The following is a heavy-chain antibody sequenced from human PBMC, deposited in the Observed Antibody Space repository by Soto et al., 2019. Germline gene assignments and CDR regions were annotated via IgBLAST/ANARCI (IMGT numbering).Heavy chain of an antibody. CDR3: ARDDEGGSYCDLGY. V-gene: IGHV3-30-3*01. Sequence: LRLSCAASGFTFSNYIMHWVRQAPGKGLEWVAIILHDGSNKYYADSVKGRFTISRDNSKNTLYLQMNSLRTEDTAIYYCARDDEGGSYCDLGYWGQGTLVTVSS. CDR2: ILHDGSNK. J-gene: IGHJ4*02. CDR1: GFTFSNYI. D-gene: IGHD3-10*01.